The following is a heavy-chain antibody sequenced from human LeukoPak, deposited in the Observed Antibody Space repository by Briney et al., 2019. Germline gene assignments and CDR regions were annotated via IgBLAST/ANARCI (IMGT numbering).Heavy chain of an antibody. Sequence: ASVKVSCKASGYTFTSYGISWVRQAPGQGLEWMGWISAYNGNTNYAQKLQGRVTMTTDTSTSTAYMELRSLRSDDTAVYYCARDLPSSDYDFWSGYLFDYWGQGTLVTVFS. V-gene: IGHV1-18*01. CDR1: GYTFTSYG. CDR3: ARDLPSSDYDFWSGYLFDY. CDR2: ISAYNGNT. J-gene: IGHJ4*02. D-gene: IGHD3-3*01.